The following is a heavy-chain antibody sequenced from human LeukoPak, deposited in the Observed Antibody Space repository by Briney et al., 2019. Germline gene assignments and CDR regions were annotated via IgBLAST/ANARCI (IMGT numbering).Heavy chain of an antibody. V-gene: IGHV3-23*01. D-gene: IGHD5-18*01. CDR3: AKSSKGPNTAVDY. J-gene: IGHJ4*02. CDR2: IGGSGGTT. CDR1: GFTFSSYA. Sequence: GGSPRLSCAASGFTFSSYAMNWVRQAPGKGLEWVSIIGGSGGTTYYADSVKGRFTISRDNSKNTLYLQMNSLRADDTAMYFCAKSSKGPNTAVDYWGQGTLVTVSS.